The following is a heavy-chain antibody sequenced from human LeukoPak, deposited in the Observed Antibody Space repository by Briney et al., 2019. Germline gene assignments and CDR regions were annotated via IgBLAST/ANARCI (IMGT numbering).Heavy chain of an antibody. Sequence: GGSLRLSCEASGFTFSSYSMNWVRQAPGKGLEWVSSITGGSGSIYYADSVKGRFTISRDNAKNTLYLQMNSLRAEDTAVYYCARDGYSSSFYFDYWGQGTLVTVSS. J-gene: IGHJ4*02. D-gene: IGHD6-6*01. CDR2: ITGGSGSI. V-gene: IGHV3-21*01. CDR1: GFTFSSYS. CDR3: ARDGYSSSFYFDY.